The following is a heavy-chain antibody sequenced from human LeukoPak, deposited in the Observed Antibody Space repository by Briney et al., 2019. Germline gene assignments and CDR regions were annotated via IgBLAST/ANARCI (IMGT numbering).Heavy chain of an antibody. CDR1: GGTISSYY. J-gene: IGHJ3*02. D-gene: IGHD3-10*01. V-gene: IGHV4-4*07. CDR2: IYTSGSS. Sequence: SETLSLTCTVSGGTISSYYWSWIRQPAGKGLEWIGRIYTSGSSNYNPSLKSRVTMSVDTSKNQFSLKLSSVTAADTAVYYCARQSRYYGSGSYYVPGAFDIWGQGTMVTVSS. CDR3: ARQSRYYGSGSYYVPGAFDI.